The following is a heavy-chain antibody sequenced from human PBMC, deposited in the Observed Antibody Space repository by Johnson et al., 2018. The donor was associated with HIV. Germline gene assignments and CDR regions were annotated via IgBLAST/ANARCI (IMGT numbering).Heavy chain of an antibody. CDR2: TRYDGSNK. J-gene: IGHJ3*02. CDR3: AREATDAYVGLVGATTLGIQPAAFDI. V-gene: IGHV3-30*02. D-gene: IGHD1-26*01. Sequence: VQLVESGGGVVQPGGSLRLSCAASGFTFSSYGMHWVRQAPGKGLEWVAFTRYDGSNKYYADSVKGRFTISRDNSKNTLYLQMNSLRAEDTAVYYCAREATDAYVGLVGATTLGIQPAAFDIWGQGTMVTVSS. CDR1: GFTFSSYG.